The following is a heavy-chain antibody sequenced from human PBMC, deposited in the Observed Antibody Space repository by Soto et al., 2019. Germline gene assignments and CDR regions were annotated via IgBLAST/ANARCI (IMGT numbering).Heavy chain of an antibody. CDR1: GFTVSSNY. V-gene: IGHV3-53*01. J-gene: IGHJ5*02. CDR3: ARVRFLLGIDP. Sequence: GGSLRLSCAASGFTVSSNYMSWVRQAPGKGLEWVSVIYSGGSTYYADSVKGRFTISRDNSKNTLYLQMNSLRAEDTAVYYCARVRFLLGIDPWGQGTLVTVSS. D-gene: IGHD3-3*01. CDR2: IYSGGST.